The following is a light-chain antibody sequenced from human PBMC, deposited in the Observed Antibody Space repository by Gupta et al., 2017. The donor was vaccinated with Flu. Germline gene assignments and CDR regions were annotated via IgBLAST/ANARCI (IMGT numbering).Light chain of an antibody. Sequence: DIQMTQSPSTLSASVGDRVTITCRASQSISSWLACYQQKPGKAPKLMNYKASSLEGGAPSRSSGSGSGTEFTLTSSSLQADDVATYYWQQYNSYPTFGQGTKVEIK. V-gene: IGKV1-5*03. CDR2: KAS. J-gene: IGKJ1*01. CDR1: QSISSW. CDR3: QQYNSYPT.